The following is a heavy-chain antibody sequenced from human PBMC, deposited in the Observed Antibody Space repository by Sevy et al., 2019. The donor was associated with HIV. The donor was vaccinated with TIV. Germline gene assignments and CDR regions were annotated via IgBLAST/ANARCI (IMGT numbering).Heavy chain of an antibody. CDR2: IRSKAYGGTT. J-gene: IGHJ3*02. CDR3: TSDSEFEVEMATISAFDI. Sequence: GGSLRLSCTASGFTFGDYAMSWFRQAPGKGLEWVGFIRSKAYGGTTEYAAFVKGRFTISRDNSKGISYLQMNSLKTEETAVYYCTSDSEFEVEMATISAFDIWGQGTMVTVSS. D-gene: IGHD5-12*01. CDR1: GFTFGDYA. V-gene: IGHV3-49*03.